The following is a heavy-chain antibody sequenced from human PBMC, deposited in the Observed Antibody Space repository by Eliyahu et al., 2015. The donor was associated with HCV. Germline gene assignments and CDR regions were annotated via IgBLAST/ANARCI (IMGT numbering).Heavy chain of an antibody. J-gene: IGHJ4*02. CDR1: GFTFXSYG. D-gene: IGHD6-13*01. CDR3: AKDPGGPKYSSSRNDY. CDR2: ISYDGSNK. V-gene: IGHV3-30*18. Sequence: QVQLVESGGGVVQPGRSLRLSCAASGFTFXSYGXHWVRQGPGKGLEWVAVISYDGSNKYYADSVKGRFTISRDNSKNTLYLQMNSLRAEDTAVYYCAKDPGGPKYSSSRNDYWGQGTLVTVSS.